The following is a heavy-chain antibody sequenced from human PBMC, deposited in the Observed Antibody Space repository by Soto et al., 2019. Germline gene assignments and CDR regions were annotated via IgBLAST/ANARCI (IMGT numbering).Heavy chain of an antibody. CDR1: GFTFSSYA. Sequence: PGGSLRLSCAASGFTFSSYAMHWVRQAPGKGLEWVAVISYDGSNKYYADSVKGRFTISRDNSKNTLYLQMNSLRAEDTAVYYCARSVDTMIVGEDWGQGTMVTVSS. D-gene: IGHD3-22*01. J-gene: IGHJ3*01. CDR2: ISYDGSNK. CDR3: ARSVDTMIVGED. V-gene: IGHV3-30-3*01.